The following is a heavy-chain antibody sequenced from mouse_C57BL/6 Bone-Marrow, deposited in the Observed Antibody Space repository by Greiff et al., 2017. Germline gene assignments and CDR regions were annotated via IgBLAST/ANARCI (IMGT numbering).Heavy chain of an antibody. CDR1: GYTFTSYG. Sequence: VKLVESGAELARPGASVKLSCKASGYTFTSYGISWVKQRTGQGLEWIGEIYPRSGNTYYNEKFKGKATLTADKSSSTAYMELRSLTSEDSAVYFCARSGWDEYYWGQGTTLTVSS. D-gene: IGHD3-1*01. CDR2: IYPRSGNT. J-gene: IGHJ2*01. CDR3: ARSGWDEYY. V-gene: IGHV1-81*01.